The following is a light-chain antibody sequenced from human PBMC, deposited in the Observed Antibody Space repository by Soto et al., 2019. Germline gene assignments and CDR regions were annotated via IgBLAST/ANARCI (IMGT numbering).Light chain of an antibody. Sequence: QSLLTQPPSASGTPGQRVTISSSGSSSNIGSNNVNWYQQLPGTAPKLLIYSHNQRPSGVPDRFSGSKSGTSASLAISGLQSEDEADYFCAAWDDSLNGPVFGTGTKVTVL. V-gene: IGLV1-44*01. J-gene: IGLJ1*01. CDR3: AAWDDSLNGPV. CDR2: SHN. CDR1: SSNIGSNN.